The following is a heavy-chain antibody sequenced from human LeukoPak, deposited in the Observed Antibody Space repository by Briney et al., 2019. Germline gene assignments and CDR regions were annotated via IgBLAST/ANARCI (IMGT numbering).Heavy chain of an antibody. D-gene: IGHD4-17*01. CDR3: ARGDYGDHGRSGWFDP. CDR1: GYTFTSYD. J-gene: IGHJ5*02. V-gene: IGHV1-8*01. CDR2: MNPNSGNT. Sequence: ASVKVSCKASGYTFTSYDINWVRQATGQGLEWMGWMNPNSGNTGYAQKFQGRVTMTRNTSISTAYMELSSLRSEGTAVYYCARGDYGDHGRSGWFDPWGQGTLVTVSS.